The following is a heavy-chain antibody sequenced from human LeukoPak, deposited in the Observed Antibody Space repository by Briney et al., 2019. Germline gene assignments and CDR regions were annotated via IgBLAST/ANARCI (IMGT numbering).Heavy chain of an antibody. Sequence: SETLSLTCTVSGGSISSSSFYWGWIRQPPGKGLEWIGSIYYSGNTYYNPSLKSRVSISVDTSKNQFSLKLSSVTAADTAVYYCARRTGTAGGNHFDYWGQGTLVTVSS. CDR2: IYYSGNT. V-gene: IGHV4-39*01. CDR3: ARRTGTAGGNHFDY. J-gene: IGHJ4*02. CDR1: GGSISSSSFY. D-gene: IGHD1/OR15-1a*01.